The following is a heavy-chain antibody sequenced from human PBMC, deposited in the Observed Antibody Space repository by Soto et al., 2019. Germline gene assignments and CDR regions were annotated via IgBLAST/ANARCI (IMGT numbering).Heavy chain of an antibody. CDR2: ISSRSDI. J-gene: IGHJ6*02. D-gene: IGHD2-2*02. Sequence: GGSLRLSCVGSGFTFSTYSINWVRQAPGKGLEWVSSISSRSDIYYADSVKGQFTISRDNAKNSVSLQMNSLRAEDTAVYYCAREYTAWPLAYGLDVWGQGTTVTVSS. V-gene: IGHV3-21*01. CDR3: AREYTAWPLAYGLDV. CDR1: GFTFSTYS.